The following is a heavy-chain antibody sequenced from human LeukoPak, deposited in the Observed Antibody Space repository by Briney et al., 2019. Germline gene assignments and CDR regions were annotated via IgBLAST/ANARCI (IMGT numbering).Heavy chain of an antibody. J-gene: IGHJ5*02. CDR1: GFTFSSYA. V-gene: IGHV3-23*01. Sequence: GGSLRLSCAASGFTFSSYAMSWVRQAPGKGLEWVSAISGSGGSTYYADSVKGRFTISRDNSKNTLYLQMNSLRAEDTAVYYCAKDDYSSSKTKWFDPWGQGTLVTVSS. CDR2: ISGSGGST. D-gene: IGHD6-6*01. CDR3: AKDDYSSSKTKWFDP.